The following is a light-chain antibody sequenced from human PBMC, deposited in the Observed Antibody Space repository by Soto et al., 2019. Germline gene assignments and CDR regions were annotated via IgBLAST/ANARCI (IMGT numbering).Light chain of an antibody. CDR3: QQRSNWSFT. J-gene: IGKJ3*01. V-gene: IGKV3-11*01. CDR2: DAS. Sequence: EIVLTQSPATLSLSPGERATLSCRASQSVSSYLAWYQQKPGQAPRILIYDASNRATAIPARFSGSGSGTDFTLTISSLEPEDFAVYYCQQRSNWSFTFGPGTKVDIK. CDR1: QSVSSY.